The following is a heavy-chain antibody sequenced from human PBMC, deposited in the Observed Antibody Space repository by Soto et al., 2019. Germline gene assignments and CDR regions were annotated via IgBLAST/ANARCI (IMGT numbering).Heavy chain of an antibody. J-gene: IGHJ6*02. CDR3: VRGGIMVRGLDAMDV. V-gene: IGHV3-13*04. CDR2: IGIADDT. D-gene: IGHD3-10*01. CDR1: GFTFSKYD. Sequence: EVQLVESGGGLVQPGGSLRLSCAASGFTFSKYDMHWVRQATGKGLEWVSAIGIADDTHYPDSVKGRFTISRENAKNSVFLQLSSLRAGDMAVYYCVRGGIMVRGLDAMDVGGQGTTVTVSS.